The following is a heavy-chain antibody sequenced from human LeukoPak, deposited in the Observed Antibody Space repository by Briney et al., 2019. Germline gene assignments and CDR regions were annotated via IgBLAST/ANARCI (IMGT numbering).Heavy chain of an antibody. CDR3: ASIPVGANYFDY. D-gene: IGHD1-26*01. J-gene: IGHJ4*02. CDR2: IYYSGST. CDR1: GGSISSGGYS. V-gene: IGHV4-31*03. Sequence: SETLSLTCTVSGGSISSGGYSWSWIRQHPGKGLEWIGYIYYSGSTYYNPSLKSRVTISVDTSKNQFSLKLSSVTAADTAVYYCASIPVGANYFDYWGQGTLVTVSS.